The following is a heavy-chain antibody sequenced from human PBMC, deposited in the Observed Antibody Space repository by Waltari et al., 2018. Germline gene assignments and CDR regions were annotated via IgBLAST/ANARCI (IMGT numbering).Heavy chain of an antibody. CDR3: ARDEGQWLEYFQY. Sequence: QVQLQESGPGLVKPSETLSLTCTVSSGSIRNNYWSWIRQSAGKGLEWIGRIHSTGSATYSPSLMSRVTLSVDTSKNQFSLELDSVTAADTAMYYCARDEGQWLEYFQYWGQGTLVTVSS. CDR2: IHSTGSA. V-gene: IGHV4-4*07. CDR1: SGSIRNNY. J-gene: IGHJ1*01. D-gene: IGHD6-19*01.